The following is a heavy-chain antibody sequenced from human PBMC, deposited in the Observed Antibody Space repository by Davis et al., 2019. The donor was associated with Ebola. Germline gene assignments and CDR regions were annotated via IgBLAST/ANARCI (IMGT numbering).Heavy chain of an antibody. V-gene: IGHV3-7*01. Sequence: GESLKISCAASGFTFTSYWMVWVRQAPGRGPEWVANINQDGSEKNYVDSVKGRFTISRDNAKNSLYLQMSSLRAEDTALYYCAVKRAPGYGMDVWGKGTTVTVSS. CDR2: INQDGSEK. CDR1: GFTFTSYW. CDR3: AVKRAPGYGMDV. D-gene: IGHD2-2*01. J-gene: IGHJ6*04.